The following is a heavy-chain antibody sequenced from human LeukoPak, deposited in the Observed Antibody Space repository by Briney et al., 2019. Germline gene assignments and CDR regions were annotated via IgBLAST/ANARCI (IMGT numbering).Heavy chain of an antibody. J-gene: IGHJ6*02. Sequence: PGGSLRLSCAASGSTFSSYWMSWVRQAPGKGLEWVANIKRDGSEKYYVDSVKGRFTISRGNAKNTLYLQMNTLRVEDTAVYYCTRDLMDYDVSTGLHHYYMDVWGRGTTVTVSS. CDR2: IKRDGSEK. D-gene: IGHD3-9*01. CDR3: TRDLMDYDVSTGLHHYYMDV. V-gene: IGHV3-7*01. CDR1: GSTFSSYW.